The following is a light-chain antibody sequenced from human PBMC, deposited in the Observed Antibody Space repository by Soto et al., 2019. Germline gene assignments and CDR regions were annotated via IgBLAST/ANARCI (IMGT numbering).Light chain of an antibody. J-gene: IGLJ2*01. V-gene: IGLV1-51*01. Sequence: QSVLTQPPSVSAAPGQTVTISCSGSSSNIGNTYVSWYQLLPGTAPKLLIYDYNKRPSGIPDRFSGSKSGTSATLGITGLQTGDEADYYCGTWDSTLRGIFGGGTQLTVL. CDR3: GTWDSTLRGI. CDR2: DYN. CDR1: SSNIGNTY.